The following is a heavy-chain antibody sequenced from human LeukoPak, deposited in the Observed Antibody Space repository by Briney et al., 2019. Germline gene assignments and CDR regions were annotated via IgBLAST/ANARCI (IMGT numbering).Heavy chain of an antibody. V-gene: IGHV3-33*08. CDR1: GFTFSSYG. J-gene: IGHJ4*02. D-gene: IGHD3-16*01. CDR3: ASLMITFGGFPDFDY. Sequence: PGRSLRLSCAASGFTFSSYGMHWVRQAPGKGLEWVAVIWYDGSNKYYADSVKGRFTISRDNSKNTLYLQMNSLRAEDTAVYYCASLMITFGGFPDFDYWGQGTLVTVSS. CDR2: IWYDGSNK.